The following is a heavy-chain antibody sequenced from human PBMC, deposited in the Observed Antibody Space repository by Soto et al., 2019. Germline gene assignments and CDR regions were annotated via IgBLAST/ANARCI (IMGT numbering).Heavy chain of an antibody. V-gene: IGHV4-59*08. CDR1: GGSISTYY. CDR2: IHYSGST. Sequence: SETLSLTCTVSGGSISTYYWSWIRQPPGEGLEWIGHIHYSGSTNYNPSLKSRVTILVDTSKNQFSLNLTSVTAADTAAYYCARQHSSSFRFRYYYYYMDVWGKGTTVTVSS. D-gene: IGHD6-6*01. J-gene: IGHJ6*03. CDR3: ARQHSSSFRFRYYYYYMDV.